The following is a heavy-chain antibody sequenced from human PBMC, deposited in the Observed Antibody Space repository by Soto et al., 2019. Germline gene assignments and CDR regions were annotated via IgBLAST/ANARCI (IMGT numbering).Heavy chain of an antibody. CDR2: ITWDSSNT. CDR1: GFPFDDYT. V-gene: IGHV3-43*01. D-gene: IGHD6-19*01. Sequence: EVQLVESGGVVVQPGGSLRLSCAASGFPFDDYTMHWVRQAPGKGLEWVSLITWDSSNTYYAGFVKGRFTISRDNSKNSLYLQMNSVTTEDTALYYCARARTASAWSVGFWGQGTLVTVSS. CDR3: ARARTASAWSVGF. J-gene: IGHJ4*02.